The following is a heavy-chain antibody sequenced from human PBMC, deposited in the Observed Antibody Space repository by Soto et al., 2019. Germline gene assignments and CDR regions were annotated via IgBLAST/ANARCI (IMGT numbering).Heavy chain of an antibody. CDR3: VMWGSGWPFDY. Sequence: PGVSQGLSCAASGFTFSSYAMSWVRQAPGKGLEWVSAISGSGGSTYYADSVKGRFTISRDNSKNTLYLQMNSLRAEDTAVYYCVMWGSGWPFDYWGQGTLVTVSS. D-gene: IGHD6-19*01. CDR1: GFTFSSYA. CDR2: ISGSGGST. J-gene: IGHJ4*02. V-gene: IGHV3-23*01.